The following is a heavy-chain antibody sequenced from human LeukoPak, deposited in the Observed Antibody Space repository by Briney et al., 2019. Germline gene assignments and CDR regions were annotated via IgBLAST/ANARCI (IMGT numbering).Heavy chain of an antibody. V-gene: IGHV3-33*01. D-gene: IGHD2-15*01. J-gene: IGHJ3*02. Sequence: GGSLRLSCAASGFTFSSYGMHWVRQAPGKGLEWVAGIWYDGSNKYYADSVKGRFTISRDNSKNTLYLQMNSLRAEDTAVYYCARDSGCSGGSCYHVGSDAFDIWGQGTMVTVSS. CDR1: GFTFSSYG. CDR3: ARDSGCSGGSCYHVGSDAFDI. CDR2: IWYDGSNK.